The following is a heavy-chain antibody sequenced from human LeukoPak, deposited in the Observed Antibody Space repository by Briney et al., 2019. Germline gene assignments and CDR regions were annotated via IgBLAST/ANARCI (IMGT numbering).Heavy chain of an antibody. CDR2: IYTSGST. CDR1: GGSISSGSYY. V-gene: IGHV4-61*02. Sequence: NPSETLSLTCTVSGGSISSGSYYWSWIRQPAGKGLEWIGRIYTSGSTNYNPSLKSRVTISVDTSKNQFSLKLSSVTAADTAVYYCARESSTTVTTLVYFDYWGQGTLVTVSS. CDR3: ARESSTTVTTLVYFDY. J-gene: IGHJ4*02. D-gene: IGHD4-17*01.